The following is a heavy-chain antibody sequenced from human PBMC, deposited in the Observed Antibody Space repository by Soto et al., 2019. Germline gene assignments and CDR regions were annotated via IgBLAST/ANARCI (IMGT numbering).Heavy chain of an antibody. CDR2: VVHRGTT. CDR1: GASISDNNW. D-gene: IGHD3-9*01. V-gene: IGHV4-4*02. J-gene: IGHJ4*02. Sequence: QVQLQESGPGLVKPSRTLSLTCAVSGASISDNNWWSWVRQPPGKGLAWIGEVVHRGTTNHNPSLRIRVTISMDKAKNQISVPLSSVTAAASAAYYWARHIVMTGTRGLDYWGQGTLVTVSS. CDR3: ARHIVMTGTRGLDY.